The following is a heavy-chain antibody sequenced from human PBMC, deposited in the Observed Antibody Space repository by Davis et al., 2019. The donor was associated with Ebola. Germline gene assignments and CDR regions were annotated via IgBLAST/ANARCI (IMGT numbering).Heavy chain of an antibody. V-gene: IGHV3-23*01. CDR1: GFSFATYG. CDR3: AKEGRTRSNWFEYFDS. J-gene: IGHJ4*02. Sequence: GGSLRLSCTGSGFSFATYGMNWVRQAPGKGLEWVSSIGGSGSKTFYADSVKGRFVVPRDNSKNTLYLQMSSLRAEDTAVYHCAKEGRTRSNWFEYFDSWGQGTLVTVSS. CDR2: IGGSGSKT. D-gene: IGHD1-20*01.